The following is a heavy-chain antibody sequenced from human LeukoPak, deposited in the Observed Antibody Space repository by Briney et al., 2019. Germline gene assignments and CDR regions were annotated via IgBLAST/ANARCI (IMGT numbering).Heavy chain of an antibody. J-gene: IGHJ4*02. V-gene: IGHV3-23*01. CDR2: ISGGGTVT. CDR3: AKTSVGGGRIIGSGYFDN. CDR1: GFTFSNHA. D-gene: IGHD2-15*01. Sequence: GGSLRLSCAASGFTFSNHAMNWVRQAPGKGLEWVSIISGGGTVTYYADSVKGRFTISRDNSKNTLYLQMNSLRAEDTAVYYCAKTSVGGGRIIGSGYFDNLGPGTLVTVSS.